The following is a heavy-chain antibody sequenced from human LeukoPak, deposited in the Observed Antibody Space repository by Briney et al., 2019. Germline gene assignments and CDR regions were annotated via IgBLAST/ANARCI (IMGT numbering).Heavy chain of an antibody. Sequence: GGSLRLSCAASGFTFSSYSMNWVRQAPGKGLEWVSYISSSSSTIYYADSVKGRFTISRDNAKNSLYLQMNSLRAEDTAVYYCAKSLYTSGWYCDYWGQGTLVTVSS. CDR2: ISSSSSTI. D-gene: IGHD6-19*01. V-gene: IGHV3-48*04. J-gene: IGHJ4*02. CDR3: AKSLYTSGWYCDY. CDR1: GFTFSSYS.